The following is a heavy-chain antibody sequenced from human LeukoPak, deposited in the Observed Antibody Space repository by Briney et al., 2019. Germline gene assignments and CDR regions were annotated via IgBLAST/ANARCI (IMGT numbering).Heavy chain of an antibody. CDR3: VRHGDTDSCLAN. CDR1: GFIFSDYH. Sequence: GSLSLSCAASGFIFSDYHINWVRQAPGRGLEWISYISTTGTTMHYADSVKGRFAISRDNAKSSLYLQMNSLRDEDTAVYYCVRHGDTDSCLANWGQGTLVTVSS. D-gene: IGHD2-2*01. CDR2: ISTTGTTM. J-gene: IGHJ4*02. V-gene: IGHV3-48*02.